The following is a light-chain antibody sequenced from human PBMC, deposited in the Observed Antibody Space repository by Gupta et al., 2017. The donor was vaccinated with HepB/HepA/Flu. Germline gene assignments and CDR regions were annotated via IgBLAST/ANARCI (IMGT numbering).Light chain of an antibody. CDR2: GIS. J-gene: IGKJ2*01. CDR3: QQYNNWPPDT. V-gene: IGKV3-15*01. Sequence: ETATLSCRASQSVSNNLAWYQKKPGQAPRLLVYGISTRATGIPARFSGSGSGTDFSLTISSLQPEDSAVYYCQQYNNWPPDTFGQGTKVEIK. CDR1: QSVSNN.